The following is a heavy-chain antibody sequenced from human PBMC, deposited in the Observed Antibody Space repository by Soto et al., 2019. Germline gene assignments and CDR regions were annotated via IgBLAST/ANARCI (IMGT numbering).Heavy chain of an antibody. J-gene: IGHJ6*03. D-gene: IGHD5-12*01. CDR1: GFTFSSYW. CDR3: ARPPSSGYGDYYYYYYMDV. Sequence: HGGSLRLSCAASGFTFSSYWMSWVRQAPGKGLEWVANIKQDGSEKYYVDSVKGRFTISRDNAKNSLYLQMNSLRAEDTAVYYCARPPSSGYGDYYYYYYMDVWGKGTTVTVSS. CDR2: IKQDGSEK. V-gene: IGHV3-7*01.